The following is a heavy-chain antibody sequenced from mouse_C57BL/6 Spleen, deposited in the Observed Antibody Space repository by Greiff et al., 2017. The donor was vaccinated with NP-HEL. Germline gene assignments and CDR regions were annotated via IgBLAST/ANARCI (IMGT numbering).Heavy chain of an antibody. CDR1: GYTFTSYW. V-gene: IGHV1-61*01. D-gene: IGHD2-3*01. J-gene: IGHJ3*01. CDR2: IYPSDSET. Sequence: QVQLQQSGAELVRPGSSVKLSCKASGYTFTSYWMDWVKQRPGQGLEWIGNIYPSDSETHYNQKFKDKATLTVDKSSSTAYMQLSSLTSEDSAVYYCARLDGYRGFAYWGQGTLVTVSA. CDR3: ARLDGYRGFAY.